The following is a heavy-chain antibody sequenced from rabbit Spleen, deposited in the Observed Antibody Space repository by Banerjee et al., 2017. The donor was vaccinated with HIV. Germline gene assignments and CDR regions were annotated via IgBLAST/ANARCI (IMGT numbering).Heavy chain of an antibody. CDR3: AREVVAYDHASDL. CDR2: IDTGSSGFT. Sequence: QEQLVESRGGLVKPGGSLKLSCTASGFSFSNKAVMCWVRQAPGKGLEWIVCIDTGSSGFTYFASWAKGRFTISKTSSTTVTLQMTRLTAADTASYFCAREVVAYDHASDLWGQGTLVTVS. CDR1: GFSFSNKAV. V-gene: IGHV1S45*01. J-gene: IGHJ4*01. D-gene: IGHD6-1*01.